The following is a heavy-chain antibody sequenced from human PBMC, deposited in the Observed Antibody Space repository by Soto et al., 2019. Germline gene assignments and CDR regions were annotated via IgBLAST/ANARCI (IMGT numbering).Heavy chain of an antibody. Sequence: QVQLVQSGAEVKKPGSSVKVSCKASGGTFSSYAISWVRQAPGQGLEWMGGIIPIFGTANYAQKFQGRVTITADESTSTAYMELSSLRSEDTAVYYCASSTASGYSSGPYYYYYYGMDVWGQGTTVTVSS. V-gene: IGHV1-69*01. J-gene: IGHJ6*02. CDR1: GGTFSSYA. CDR3: ASSTASGYSSGPYYYYYYGMDV. CDR2: IIPIFGTA. D-gene: IGHD5-18*01.